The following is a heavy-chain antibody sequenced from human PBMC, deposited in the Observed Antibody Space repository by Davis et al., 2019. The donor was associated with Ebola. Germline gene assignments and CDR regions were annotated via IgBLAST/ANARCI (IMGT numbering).Heavy chain of an antibody. CDR3: ARGAVAVAGTIWFDP. J-gene: IGHJ5*02. CDR1: GFPFSSYP. CDR2: ISYDGGNK. D-gene: IGHD6-19*01. V-gene: IGHV3-30-3*01. Sequence: GESLKISCAASGFPFSSYPMHWVRQAPGKGLEWVAVISYDGGNKYYADSVKGRFTISRDNSKNTLYLQMNSLRAEDTAVYYCARGAVAVAGTIWFDPWGQGTLVTVSS.